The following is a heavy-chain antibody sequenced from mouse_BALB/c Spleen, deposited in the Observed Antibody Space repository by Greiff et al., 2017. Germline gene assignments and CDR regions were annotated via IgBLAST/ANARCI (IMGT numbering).Heavy chain of an antibody. V-gene: IGHV1-14*01. Sequence: VQLQQSGPELVKPGASVKMSCKASGYTFTSYVMHWVKQKPGQGLEWIGYINPYNDGTKYNEKFKGKATLTSDKSSSTAYMELSSLTSEDSAVYYCARKIYYYGSSYPYFDYWGQGTTLTVSS. D-gene: IGHD1-1*01. CDR3: ARKIYYYGSSYPYFDY. CDR2: INPYNDGT. J-gene: IGHJ2*01. CDR1: GYTFTSYV.